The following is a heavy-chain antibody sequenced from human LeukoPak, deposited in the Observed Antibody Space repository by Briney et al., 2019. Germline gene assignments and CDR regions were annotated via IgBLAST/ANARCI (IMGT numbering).Heavy chain of an antibody. Sequence: GGSLRLSCAASGFSFSNYAMHWVRQAPGKGLEYVSAISNNADSTKYANSVKGRFTISRDNSKNTLSLQMGSLKSEDTAVYYCARDGGYSYGYVWGQGTLVTVSS. J-gene: IGHJ4*02. CDR2: ISNNADST. CDR1: GFSFSNYA. CDR3: ARDGGYSYGYV. V-gene: IGHV3-64*01. D-gene: IGHD5-18*01.